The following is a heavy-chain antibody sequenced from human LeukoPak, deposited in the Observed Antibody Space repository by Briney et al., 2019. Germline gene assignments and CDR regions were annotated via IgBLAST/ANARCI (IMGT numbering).Heavy chain of an antibody. J-gene: IGHJ5*02. D-gene: IGHD6-13*01. CDR2: VYYSGST. CDR1: GGXISSYY. CDR3: ARGVAAAGTSWFDP. Sequence: SETLSLTCTVSGGXISSYYCSWIRQPPGKGLEWIGYVYYSGSTNYNPSLKSRVTISVDTSKNQFSLKLSSVTAADTAVYYCARGVAAAGTSWFDPWGQGTLVTVSS. V-gene: IGHV4-59*01.